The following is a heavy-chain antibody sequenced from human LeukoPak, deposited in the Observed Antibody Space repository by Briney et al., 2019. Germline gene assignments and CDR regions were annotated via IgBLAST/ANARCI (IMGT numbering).Heavy chain of an antibody. V-gene: IGHV3-21*01. Sequence: AGRSLRLSCAASGFTFSSYSMNWVRQAPGKGLEWVSSISSSSYIYYADSVKGRFTISRDNAKNSLYLQMNSLRAEDTAVYYCARSGYSSSWYALDYWGQGTLVTVSS. CDR1: GFTFSSYS. CDR2: ISSSSYI. CDR3: ARSGYSSSWYALDY. D-gene: IGHD6-13*01. J-gene: IGHJ4*02.